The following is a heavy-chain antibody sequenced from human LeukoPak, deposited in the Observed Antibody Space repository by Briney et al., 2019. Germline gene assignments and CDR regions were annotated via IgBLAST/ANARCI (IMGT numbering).Heavy chain of an antibody. CDR3: ASSPYDYVWGTFFP. Sequence: GASVKVSCKASGYTFISYDISWVRQAPGQGLEWMGGIIPIFGTANYAQKFQGRVTITADESTSTAYMELSSLRSEDTAVYYCASSPYDYVWGTFFPWGQGTLVTVSS. V-gene: IGHV1-69*13. CDR1: GYTFISYD. CDR2: IIPIFGTA. J-gene: IGHJ5*02. D-gene: IGHD3-16*01.